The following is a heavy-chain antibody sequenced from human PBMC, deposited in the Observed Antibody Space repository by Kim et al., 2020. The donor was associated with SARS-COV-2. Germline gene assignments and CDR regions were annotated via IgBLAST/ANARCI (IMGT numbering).Heavy chain of an antibody. CDR3: AREGATPYFDY. V-gene: IGHV3-23*01. D-gene: IGHD5-12*01. J-gene: IGHJ4*02. Sequence: HYADAVKGRFTISGDDSKNTVYLQMDSLRADDTALYYCAREGATPYFDYWGQGALVTVSS.